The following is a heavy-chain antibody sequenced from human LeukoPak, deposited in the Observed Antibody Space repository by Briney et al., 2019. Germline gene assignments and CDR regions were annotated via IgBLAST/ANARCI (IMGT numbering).Heavy chain of an antibody. CDR1: GYTFTSYD. CDR2: MNPNSGNT. V-gene: IGHV1-8*01. D-gene: IGHD5-18*01. J-gene: IGHJ4*02. Sequence: GASVKVSCKASGYTFTSYDINWVRQATGQGLEWMGWMNPNSGNTGYAQKFQGRVTMTRNTSISTAYMELSSLRSEDTAVYYCARNPTAMVTSPDYWGQGTLVTVSS. CDR3: ARNPTAMVTSPDY.